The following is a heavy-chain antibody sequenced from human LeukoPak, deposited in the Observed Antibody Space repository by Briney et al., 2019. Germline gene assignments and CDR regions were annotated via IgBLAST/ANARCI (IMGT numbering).Heavy chain of an antibody. Sequence: GGSLRLSCAASGFTFSNHYMNWVRQAPGKGLEWVSSLSSGDSARYYADSVKGRFTISRDNAKSSLYLQMNSLRAEDTAVYYCARQCSITSCLWGQGTLVTVSS. CDR2: LSSGDSAR. D-gene: IGHD2-2*01. CDR3: ARQCSITSCL. CDR1: GFTFSNHY. J-gene: IGHJ4*02. V-gene: IGHV3-21*01.